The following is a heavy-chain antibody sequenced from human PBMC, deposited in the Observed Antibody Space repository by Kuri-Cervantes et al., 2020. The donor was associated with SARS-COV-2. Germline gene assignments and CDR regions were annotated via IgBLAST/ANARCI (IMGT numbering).Heavy chain of an antibody. D-gene: IGHD6-6*01. V-gene: IGHV3-30*04. J-gene: IGHJ6*02. CDR2: ISFYGHDA. Sequence: GGSLRLSCAASGFTFSSYNMHWVRQPPGKGLEWVAIISFYGHDAHYADSVKGRFTISRDNSKNTLYLQMDSLTTEDTAVYYCARESSSSLNYYYGMDIWGQGTPVTVSS. CDR1: GFTFSSYN. CDR3: ARESSSSLNYYYGMDI.